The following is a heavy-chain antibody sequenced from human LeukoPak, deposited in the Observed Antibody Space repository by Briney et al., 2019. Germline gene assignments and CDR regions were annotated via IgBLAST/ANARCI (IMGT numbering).Heavy chain of an antibody. D-gene: IGHD3-22*01. CDR3: AKDSSIGIITMIVVVTHFDY. Sequence: GGSLRLSCAASGFTFSRYTMNWVRQAPGKGLEWVSSITSSSSYIYYADSVKGRFTISRDNSKNTLYLQMNSLRAEDTAVYYCAKDSSIGIITMIVVVTHFDYWGQGTLVTVSS. CDR1: GFTFSRYT. CDR2: ITSSSSYI. J-gene: IGHJ4*02. V-gene: IGHV3-21*04.